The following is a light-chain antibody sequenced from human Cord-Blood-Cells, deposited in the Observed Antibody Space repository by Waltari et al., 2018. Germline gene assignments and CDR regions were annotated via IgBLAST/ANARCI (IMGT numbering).Light chain of an antibody. CDR3: CSYASSSTYV. V-gene: IGLV2-14*01. CDR2: EGS. J-gene: IGLJ1*01. CDR1: SSDVGSYNY. Sequence: QSALTQPASVSGSPGQSITISCTGTSSDVGSYNYVSWYQQHPGKAPKLMIYEGSKRPSGVSKRFSGSKAGNTAALTSSGLQAEDEADYYCCSYASSSTYVFGTGTKVTVL.